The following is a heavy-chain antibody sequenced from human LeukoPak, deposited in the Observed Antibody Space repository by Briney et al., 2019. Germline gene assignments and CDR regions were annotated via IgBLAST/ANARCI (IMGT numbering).Heavy chain of an antibody. Sequence: SVQVSCKASGGTFSSYAISWVRQAPGQGLEWMGRIIPIFGTANYAQKFQGRVTITTDESTSTAYMELSSLRSEDTAVYYCARTTALDASDICGQGTMVTVSS. CDR3: ARTTALDASDI. CDR1: GGTFSSYA. J-gene: IGHJ3*02. V-gene: IGHV1-69*05. CDR2: IIPIFGTA. D-gene: IGHD4-11*01.